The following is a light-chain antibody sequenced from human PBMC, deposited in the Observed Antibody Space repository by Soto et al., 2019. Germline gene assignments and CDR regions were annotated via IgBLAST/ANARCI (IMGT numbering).Light chain of an antibody. J-gene: IGKJ5*01. CDR2: DAS. V-gene: IGKV3-11*01. CDR3: QQRKNWQVT. Sequence: EIVLTQSPVTLSLSPGERATLSCRASQSVGSYLAWYQQQPGQAPRLLIYDASNRATGIPARFTGSGSETDFTLTISSLEPEDVAVYYCQQRKNWQVTFGQGTRLAIK. CDR1: QSVGSY.